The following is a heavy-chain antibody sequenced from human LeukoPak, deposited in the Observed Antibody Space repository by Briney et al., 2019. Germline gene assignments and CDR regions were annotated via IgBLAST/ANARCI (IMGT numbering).Heavy chain of an antibody. CDR2: INHSGST. V-gene: IGHV4-34*01. J-gene: IGHJ4*02. D-gene: IGHD7-27*01. CDR1: GGSFSGYY. Sequence: SETLSLTCAVYGGSFSGYYWSWIRQPPGKGLEWIGEINHSGSTNYNPSLKSRVTISVDTSKNQFSLKLSSVTAADTAVYYCARGRGPLGYWGLGTLVTVSS. CDR3: ARGRGPLGY.